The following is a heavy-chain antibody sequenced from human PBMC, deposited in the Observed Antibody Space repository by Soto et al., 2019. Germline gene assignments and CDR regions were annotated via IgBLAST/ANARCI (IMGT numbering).Heavy chain of an antibody. D-gene: IGHD5-12*01. CDR1: GFTFSDYY. CDR2: ISSSGATI. CDR3: ARDGVLATGPIDY. V-gene: IGHV3-11*01. Sequence: GGSVRLSCAASGFTFSDYYMSWIRQAPGKGLEWLSYISSSGATIYYVDSVKGRFTISRDNAKKSLYLQMDSLRVEDTAVYYCARDGVLATGPIDYWGPGTLVTVSS. J-gene: IGHJ4*02.